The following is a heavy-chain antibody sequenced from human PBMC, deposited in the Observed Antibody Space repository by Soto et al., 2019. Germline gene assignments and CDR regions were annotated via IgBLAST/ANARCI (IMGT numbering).Heavy chain of an antibody. Sequence: GGSLRLSCAASGFTFSSYSMNWVRQAPGKGLEWVSSISSSSSYIYYADSVKGRFTISRDNAKNSLYLQMNSLRAEDTAVYYCARALKERLHYYYYYMDVWGKGTTVTVSS. CDR3: ARALKERLHYYYYYMDV. J-gene: IGHJ6*03. CDR2: ISSSSSYI. CDR1: GFTFSSYS. V-gene: IGHV3-21*01. D-gene: IGHD1-1*01.